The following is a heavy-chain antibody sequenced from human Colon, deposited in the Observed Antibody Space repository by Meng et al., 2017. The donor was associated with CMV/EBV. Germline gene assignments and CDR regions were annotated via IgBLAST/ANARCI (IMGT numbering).Heavy chain of an antibody. CDR1: GYTFTGYY. D-gene: IGHD2/OR15-2a*01. V-gene: IGHV1-2*02. CDR3: ARDPFASPPNYYYGMDV. Sequence: ASVKVSCKASGYTFTGYYVHWVRQAPGPGLEWMGWINPNSGATNYAQQFQGRVTVTRDTSISTAYMELRWLTSDGTAVYYCARDPFASPPNYYYGMDVWGQGTTVTVSS. J-gene: IGHJ6*02. CDR2: INPNSGAT.